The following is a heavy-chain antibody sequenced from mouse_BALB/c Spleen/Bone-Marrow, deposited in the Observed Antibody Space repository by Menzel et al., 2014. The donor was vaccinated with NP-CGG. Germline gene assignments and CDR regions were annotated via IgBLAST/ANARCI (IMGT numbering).Heavy chain of an antibody. CDR3: AKGGHVMDY. Sequence: QVQLQQSGAELMKPGASVMISCKATGYTFSDYWIEWVKQRPGHGLEWIGEILPGGGSTNYNENFKGKATFTADTSSNTAYMQHSSLTSEDSAVYYCAKGGHVMDYWGQGTSVTVSS. CDR2: ILPGGGST. D-gene: IGHD1-1*02. V-gene: IGHV1-9*01. CDR1: GYTFSDYW. J-gene: IGHJ4*01.